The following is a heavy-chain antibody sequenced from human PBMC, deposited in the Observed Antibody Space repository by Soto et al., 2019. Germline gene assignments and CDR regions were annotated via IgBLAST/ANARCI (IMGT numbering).Heavy chain of an antibody. V-gene: IGHV3-21*04. Sequence: GGSLRLSCAALGFTFNTYAMHWVRQSPGKGLEWVAFISSGSDYIYYADSVKGRFTISRDNAKSSLYLQMNSLTDDDTALYYCASEYCSGGSCYSRIFDYWGQGSLVTVSS. CDR2: ISSGSDYI. CDR1: GFTFNTYA. D-gene: IGHD2-15*01. CDR3: ASEYCSGGSCYSRIFDY. J-gene: IGHJ4*02.